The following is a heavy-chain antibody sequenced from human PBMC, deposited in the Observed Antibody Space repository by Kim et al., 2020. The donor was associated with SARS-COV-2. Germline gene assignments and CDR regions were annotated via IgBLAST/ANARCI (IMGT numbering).Heavy chain of an antibody. CDR2: ISYDGSNK. CDR3: ARDRSSSWYEGYYYYYYGMDV. Sequence: GGSLRLSCAASGFTFSSYAMHWVRQAPGKGLEWVAVISYDGSNKYYADSAKGRFTISRDNSKNTLYLQMNSLRAEDTAVYYCARDRSSSWYEGYYYYYYGMDVWGQGTTVTVSS. D-gene: IGHD6-13*01. V-gene: IGHV3-30*04. CDR1: GFTFSSYA. J-gene: IGHJ6*02.